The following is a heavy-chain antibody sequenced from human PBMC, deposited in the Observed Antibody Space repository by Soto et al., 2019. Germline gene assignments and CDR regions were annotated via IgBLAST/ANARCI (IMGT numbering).Heavy chain of an antibody. Sequence: PGGSLRLSCAASGFTFSSYGMHLVRQAPGKGLEWVAVISYDGSNKYYADSVKGRFTISRDNSKNTLYLQMNSLRAEDTAVYYCAKDGPTYYDFWSGYGYGMDVWGQGTTVTVSS. CDR1: GFTFSSYG. CDR2: ISYDGSNK. V-gene: IGHV3-30*18. CDR3: AKDGPTYYDFWSGYGYGMDV. D-gene: IGHD3-3*01. J-gene: IGHJ6*02.